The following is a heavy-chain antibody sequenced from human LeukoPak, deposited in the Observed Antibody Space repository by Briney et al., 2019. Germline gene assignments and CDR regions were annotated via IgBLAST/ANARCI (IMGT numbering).Heavy chain of an antibody. D-gene: IGHD3-22*01. Sequence: PSETLSLTCAVYGGSFSGYYWSWIRQPPGKGLEWIGEINHSGSTNYNPSLKSRVTISVDTSKNQFSLKLSSVTAADMAVYYCARSRSGYYGPPSYWGQGTLVTVSS. V-gene: IGHV4-34*01. CDR1: GGSFSGYY. CDR3: ARSRSGYYGPPSY. J-gene: IGHJ4*02. CDR2: INHSGST.